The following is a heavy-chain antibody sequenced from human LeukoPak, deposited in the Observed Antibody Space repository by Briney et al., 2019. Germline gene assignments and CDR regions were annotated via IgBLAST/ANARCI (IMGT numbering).Heavy chain of an antibody. CDR2: ISGSGTST. CDR3: ARGYDFWSGYYSSDYYYYYYGMDV. J-gene: IGHJ6*02. V-gene: IGHV3-23*01. CDR1: GFTFSRYA. Sequence: GGSLRLSCAASGFTFSRYAMSWVRQAPGKGLEWVSIISGSGTSTYYADSVKGRFTISRDNSKNTLSLQMNSLRTEDTAVYYCARGYDFWSGYYSSDYYYYYYGMDVWGQGTTVTVSS. D-gene: IGHD3-3*01.